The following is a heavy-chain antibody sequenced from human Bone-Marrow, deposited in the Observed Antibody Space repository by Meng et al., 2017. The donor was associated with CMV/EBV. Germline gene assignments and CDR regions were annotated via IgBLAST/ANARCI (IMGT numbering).Heavy chain of an antibody. V-gene: IGHV1-18*01. J-gene: IGHJ6*02. CDR1: GYTFTSYG. D-gene: IGHD6-19*01. Sequence: ASVKVSCKASGYTFTSYGISWVRQAPGQGLEWMGWISAYNGNTNYAQKLQGRVTMTTDTSTSTAYMELRSLRSDDTAVYYCARDNANGQWLVLYYYCMDVWGQGTTVTVSS. CDR2: ISAYNGNT. CDR3: ARDNANGQWLVLYYYCMDV.